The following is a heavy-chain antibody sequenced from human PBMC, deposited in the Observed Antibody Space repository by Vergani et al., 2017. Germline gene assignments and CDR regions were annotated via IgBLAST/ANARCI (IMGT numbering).Heavy chain of an antibody. J-gene: IGHJ2*01. CDR2: IYYSGST. CDR1: GGSISSSSYY. Sequence: QLQLQESGPGLVKPSETLSLTCTVSGGSISSSSYYWGWIRQPPGKGLEWIGSIYYSGSTYYNPSLKSRVTISVDTSKNQFSLKLSSVTAADTAVYYCARQPYHYDSSGYSATWYFDLWDRGTLVAVSS. D-gene: IGHD3-22*01. V-gene: IGHV4-39*01. CDR3: ARQPYHYDSSGYSATWYFDL.